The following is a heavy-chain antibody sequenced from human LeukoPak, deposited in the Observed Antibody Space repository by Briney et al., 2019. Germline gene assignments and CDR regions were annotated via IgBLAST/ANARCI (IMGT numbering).Heavy chain of an antibody. CDR1: GYTFTNYY. Sequence: ASVKVSCKASGYTFTNYYMHWVRQAPGQGLEWMGIISPSGGSPSYAQKFQGRVTMTRDTSTSTVYMELSSLRSEDTAVYYCAREIGPRQLHLWGSAFDYWGQGTLVTVSS. D-gene: IGHD5-18*01. CDR3: AREIGPRQLHLWGSAFDY. CDR2: ISPSGGSP. J-gene: IGHJ4*02. V-gene: IGHV1-46*01.